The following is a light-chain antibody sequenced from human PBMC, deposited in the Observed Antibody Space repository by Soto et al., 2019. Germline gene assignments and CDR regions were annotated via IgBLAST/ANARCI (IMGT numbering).Light chain of an antibody. V-gene: IGKV3-11*01. CDR2: HAD. CDR1: QSVHNY. CDR3: QQFTDWPLRT. J-gene: IGKJ3*01. Sequence: IVLTQSPVTLSLPQGERATLSCRASQSVHNYLAWYQQKPGQAPSLLIYHADKRATGVPARFSGGGSGTDFTLTITCLEPEDFAVYYWQQFTDWPLRTLGDGTRVDIK.